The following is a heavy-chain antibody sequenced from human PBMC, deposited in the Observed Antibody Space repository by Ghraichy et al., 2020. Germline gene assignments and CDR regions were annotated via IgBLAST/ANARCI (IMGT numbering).Heavy chain of an antibody. V-gene: IGHV3-53*01. Sequence: GGSLRLSCAASGFTVSSNYMSWVRQAPGKGLEWVSVIYSGGSTYYADSVKGRFTISRDNSKNTLYFQMNSLRAEDTAVYYFASGGHPLRYFDWLAHYYYYGMDVWGQGTTVTVSS. CDR2: IYSGGST. D-gene: IGHD3-9*01. CDR3: ASGGHPLRYFDWLAHYYYYGMDV. J-gene: IGHJ6*02. CDR1: GFTVSSNY.